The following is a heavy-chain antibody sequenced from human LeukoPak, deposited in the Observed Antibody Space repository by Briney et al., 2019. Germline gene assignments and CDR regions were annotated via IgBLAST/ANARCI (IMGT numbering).Heavy chain of an antibody. J-gene: IGHJ4*02. V-gene: IGHV4-34*01. D-gene: IGHD2-8*01. CDR3: ARHDGQIDN. Sequence: SETLSLTCAVYGGSFSGYYWSWIRQPPGKGLEWIGEINHSGSTNYNPSLKSRVTISVDTSKNQFSLKVSSVTAADTAVYYCARHDGQIDNWGQGTLVTVSS. CDR1: GGSFSGYY. CDR2: INHSGST.